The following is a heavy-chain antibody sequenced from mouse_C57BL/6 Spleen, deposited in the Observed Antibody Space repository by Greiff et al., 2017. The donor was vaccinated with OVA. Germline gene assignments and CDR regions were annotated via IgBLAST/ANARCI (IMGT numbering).Heavy chain of an antibody. Sequence: EVKLVESGPELVKPGASVKISCTASGYSFTGYYMNWVKQCPEKSLEWIGVINPSTGGTTYNPTFKAKVTLTADNSSSTAYMQLKSLTAEDSAIYYCARKATTDCFDYWGQGTTLTVSS. CDR1: GYSFTGYY. D-gene: IGHD1-1*01. CDR3: ARKATTDCFDY. CDR2: INPSTGGT. V-gene: IGHV1-42*01. J-gene: IGHJ2*01.